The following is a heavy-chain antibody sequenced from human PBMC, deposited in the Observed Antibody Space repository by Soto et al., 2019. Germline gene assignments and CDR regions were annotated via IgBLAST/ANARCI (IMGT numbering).Heavy chain of an antibody. J-gene: IGHJ4*02. Sequence: GGSLRLSCAASGFTFSSYAMSWVRQAPGEGLEWVSAISGSGGSTYYADSVKGRFTISRDNSKNTLYLQMNSLRAEDTAVYYCAKDTLPVDSGYEYYFDYWGQGTLVTV. CDR1: GFTFSSYA. CDR3: AKDTLPVDSGYEYYFDY. D-gene: IGHD5-12*01. V-gene: IGHV3-23*01. CDR2: ISGSGGST.